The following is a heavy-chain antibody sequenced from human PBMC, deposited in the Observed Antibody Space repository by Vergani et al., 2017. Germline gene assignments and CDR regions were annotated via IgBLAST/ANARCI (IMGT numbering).Heavy chain of an antibody. D-gene: IGHD1-26*01. Sequence: QVQLVQSGAEVKKPGASVKVSCKASGYTFTGYYMHWVRQAPGQGLEWIGWINPNSGATNYAQKFQGRVTMTRDTSISTAYMELRRLRSDDTAVSYCARGSDVNWYFDLWGRGTLVTVSS. CDR3: ARGSDVNWYFDL. J-gene: IGHJ2*01. CDR1: GYTFTGYY. V-gene: IGHV1-2*02. CDR2: INPNSGAT.